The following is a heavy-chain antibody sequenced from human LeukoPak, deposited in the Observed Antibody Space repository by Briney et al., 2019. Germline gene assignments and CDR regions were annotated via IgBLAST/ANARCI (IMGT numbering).Heavy chain of an antibody. V-gene: IGHV1-2*02. Sequence: ASVKVSCKASGYTFTGYYMHWVRQAPGQGLEWMGWINPNSGGTNYAQKFQGRVTMTRDTSISSAYMELSRLRSDDTAVYYCARIPYDSSVLLAFDIWGQGTMVTVSS. CDR2: INPNSGGT. CDR1: GYTFTGYY. CDR3: ARIPYDSSVLLAFDI. D-gene: IGHD3-22*01. J-gene: IGHJ3*02.